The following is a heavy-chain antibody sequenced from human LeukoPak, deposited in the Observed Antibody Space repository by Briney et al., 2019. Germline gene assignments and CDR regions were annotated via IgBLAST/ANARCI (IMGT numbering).Heavy chain of an antibody. CDR2: IYYSGST. D-gene: IGHD2-2*01. CDR1: GGSISSYY. CDR3: ARAPSRGYCSSSSCFVGY. J-gene: IGHJ4*02. Sequence: SETLSLTCTVSGGSISSYYWSWIRQPPGKGLEWIGYIYYSGSTNYNPSLKSRVTISVDTSKNQFSLKLSSVTAADTAVYYCARAPSRGYCSSSSCFVGYWGQGTLVTVSS. V-gene: IGHV4-59*01.